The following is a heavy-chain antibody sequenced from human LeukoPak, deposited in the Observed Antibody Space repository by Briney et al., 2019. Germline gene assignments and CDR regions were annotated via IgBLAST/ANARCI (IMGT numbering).Heavy chain of an antibody. CDR2: IYSSGTT. Sequence: SETLSLTCTVSGGSISSYYWSWIRQPPGKGLEWIGYIYSSGTTNYNPSLKSRVTISVDTSKTQFSLKLSSVTAADTAVYYCARGVYIAAAQYGYWGQGTLVTVSS. D-gene: IGHD6-13*01. J-gene: IGHJ4*02. CDR1: GGSISSYY. V-gene: IGHV4-59*01. CDR3: ARGVYIAAAQYGY.